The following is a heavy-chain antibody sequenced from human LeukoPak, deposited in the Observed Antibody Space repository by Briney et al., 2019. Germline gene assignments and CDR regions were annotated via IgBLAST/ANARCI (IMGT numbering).Heavy chain of an antibody. CDR3: ASGDYDSSGYFVDY. J-gene: IGHJ4*02. V-gene: IGHV4-59*01. CDR1: GGSISSYY. Sequence: SETLSLTCTVSGGSISSYYWSWIRQPPGKGLEWIGYIYYSGSTNYNPSLKSRVTISVDTSKNQFSLKLSFVTAADTAVYYCASGDYDSSGYFVDYWGQGTLVTVSS. CDR2: IYYSGST. D-gene: IGHD3-22*01.